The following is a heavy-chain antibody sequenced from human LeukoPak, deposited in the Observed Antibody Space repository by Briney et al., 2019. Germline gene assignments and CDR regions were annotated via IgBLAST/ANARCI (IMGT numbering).Heavy chain of an antibody. D-gene: IGHD2-2*02. J-gene: IGHJ4*02. CDR2: ISYDGSNK. CDR1: GFTFSSYA. V-gene: IGHV3-30*01. CDR3: ARDGIVVVPAAILGIFDY. Sequence: GRSLRLSCAASGFTFSSYAMHWVRQAPGKGLEWVAVISYDGSNKYYADSVKGRFTISRDNSKNTLYLQMNSLRAEDTAVYYCARDGIVVVPAAILGIFDYWGQGTLVTVSS.